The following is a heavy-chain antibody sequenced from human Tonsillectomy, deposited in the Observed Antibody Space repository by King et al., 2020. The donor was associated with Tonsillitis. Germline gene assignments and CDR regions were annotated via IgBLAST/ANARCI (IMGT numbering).Heavy chain of an antibody. D-gene: IGHD3-10*01. J-gene: IGHJ4*02. CDR1: GFTFDDYA. V-gene: IGHV3-9*01. Sequence: VQLVESGGGLVQPGRSLRLSCAASGFTFDDYAMHWVRHAPGKGLEWVSGISWNSDTMGYADSVQGRFTISRDNAKNSLYLQMNSLRAEDTAFYYCAKDLGSGSYYNQFFGFDYWGQGTLVTVSS. CDR2: ISWNSDTM. CDR3: AKDLGSGSYYNQFFGFDY.